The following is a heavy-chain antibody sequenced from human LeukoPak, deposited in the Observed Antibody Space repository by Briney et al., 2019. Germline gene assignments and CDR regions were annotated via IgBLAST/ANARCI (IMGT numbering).Heavy chain of an antibody. Sequence: GGSLRLSCAASGFTFSSYAMHWVRQAPGKGLEWVANIKQDGSEKYYVDSVKGRFTISRDNAKNSLYLQMNSLRAEDTAVYYCARDRQQLAIFFDYWGQGTLVTVSS. D-gene: IGHD6-6*01. CDR1: GFTFSSYA. V-gene: IGHV3-7*03. CDR2: IKQDGSEK. CDR3: ARDRQQLAIFFDY. J-gene: IGHJ4*02.